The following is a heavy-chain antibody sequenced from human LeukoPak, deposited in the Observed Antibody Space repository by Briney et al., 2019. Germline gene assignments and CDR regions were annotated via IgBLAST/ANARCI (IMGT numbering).Heavy chain of an antibody. J-gene: IGHJ5*01. CDR1: GGSISGYY. V-gene: IGHV4-59*01. Sequence: SETLSLTCTVSGGSISGYYWSWMRQPPGKGLEWIGYIYSTGSTNYNPSLKSRVTMSVDTFKNQFSLRLTSLTAADTAVYFCARGSMAVAGVIDSWGQGTQVTVSS. CDR3: ARGSMAVAGVIDS. D-gene: IGHD6-19*01. CDR2: IYSTGST.